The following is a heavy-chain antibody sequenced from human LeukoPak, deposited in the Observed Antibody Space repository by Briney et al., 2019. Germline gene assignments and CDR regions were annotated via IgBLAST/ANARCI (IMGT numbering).Heavy chain of an antibody. J-gene: IGHJ4*02. CDR2: ISWNSGSI. CDR3: AKDASPYGGKGQSYYFDY. V-gene: IGHV3-9*03. Sequence: GGSLRRSCAASGFTFDDYAMHWVRQAPGKGLEWVSGISWNSGSIAYADSVKGRFTSSRDNAKNYLYLQMNSLRAEAMALYYCAKDASPYGGKGQSYYFDYWGQGTLVTVSS. D-gene: IGHD4-23*01. CDR1: GFTFDDYA.